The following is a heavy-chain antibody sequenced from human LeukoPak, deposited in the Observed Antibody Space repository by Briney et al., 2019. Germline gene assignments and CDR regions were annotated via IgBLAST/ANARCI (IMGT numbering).Heavy chain of an antibody. V-gene: IGHV3-9*01. J-gene: IGHJ6*02. CDR2: ISWNSGSI. CDR1: GFTFDDYA. Sequence: QPGRSLRLSCAASGFTFDDYAMHWVRQAPGKGLEWVSGISWNSGSIGYADSVKGRFTISRDNAKNSLYLQMNSLRAEDTALYYCAKVVAARGYYYGMDVWGQGTTVTVSS. D-gene: IGHD6-6*01. CDR3: AKVVAARGYYYGMDV.